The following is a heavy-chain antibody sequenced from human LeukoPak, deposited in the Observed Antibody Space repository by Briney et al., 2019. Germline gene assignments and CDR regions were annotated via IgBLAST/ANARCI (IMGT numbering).Heavy chain of an antibody. D-gene: IGHD3-3*01. CDR3: AKDMGFWSGYYYYGMDV. J-gene: IGHJ6*02. CDR1: GFTFSSYA. Sequence: GGSLRLSCAASGFTFSSYAMHWVRQAPGKGLEWGAVISYDGSNTYYADSVKGRFTISRDNSNNTLYVQMNSMRAEDTAVYYCAKDMGFWSGYYYYGMDVWGQGTTVTVSS. CDR2: ISYDGSNT. V-gene: IGHV3-30*18.